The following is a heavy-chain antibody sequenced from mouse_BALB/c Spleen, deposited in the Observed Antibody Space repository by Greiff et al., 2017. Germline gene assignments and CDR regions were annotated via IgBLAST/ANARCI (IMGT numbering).Heavy chain of an antibody. V-gene: IGHV3-2*02. CDR3: AREGRSYAMDY. Sequence: EVQGVESGPGLVKPSQSLSLTCTVTGYSITSDYAWNWIRQFPGNKLEWMGYISYSGSTSYNPSLKSRISITRDTSKNQFFLQLNSVTTEDTATYYCAREGRSYAMDYWGQGTSVTVSS. CDR2: ISYSGST. J-gene: IGHJ4*01. CDR1: GYSITSDYA.